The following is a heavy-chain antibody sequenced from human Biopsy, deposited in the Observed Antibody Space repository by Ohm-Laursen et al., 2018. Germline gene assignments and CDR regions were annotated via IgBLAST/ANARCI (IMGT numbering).Heavy chain of an antibody. D-gene: IGHD2-15*01. CDR2: INQAGTT. CDR1: GRTFSDYQ. Sequence: GTLSLTCPVFGRTFSDYQRSWIRQPPGKGLEWIGQINQAGTTNYNPSLKSRVSISADASKYEFSLRLTSVTAADTAVYLCGNEVHGRDYWGLGAQVTVSS. V-gene: IGHV4-34*08. CDR3: GNEVHGRDY. J-gene: IGHJ4*02.